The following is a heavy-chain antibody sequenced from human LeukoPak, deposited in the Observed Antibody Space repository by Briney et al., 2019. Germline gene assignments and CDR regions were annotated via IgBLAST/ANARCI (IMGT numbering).Heavy chain of an antibody. CDR3: ARASAAYDYSNY. V-gene: IGHV3-21*01. Sequence: GGSLRLSCAASGFTFSSYSMNWVRQAPAKGLEWVSSISSSSSCIYYADSCNGQFTISRDNAKNSLYLQMNSLRAEDTAVYYCARASAAYDYSNYWGQGTLVTVSS. J-gene: IGHJ4*02. D-gene: IGHD4-11*01. CDR2: ISSSSSCI. CDR1: GFTFSSYS.